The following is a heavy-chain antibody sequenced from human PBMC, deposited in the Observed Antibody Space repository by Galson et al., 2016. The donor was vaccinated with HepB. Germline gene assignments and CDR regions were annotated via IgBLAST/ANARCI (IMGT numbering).Heavy chain of an antibody. CDR2: IKPHSGGT. D-gene: IGHD4-17*01. V-gene: IGHV1-2*02. CDR3: SREFNRHTVTTFYYYAMDV. CDR1: GYSFTGYF. Sequence: SVKVSCKASGYSFTGYFIHWVRQAPGQGLEWMGLIKPHSGGTKYAQKFQGRVTLTRDTSTSTVYMELTSLRSDDTAVYFCSREFNRHTVTTFYYYAMDVWGQGTTVTVSS. J-gene: IGHJ6*02.